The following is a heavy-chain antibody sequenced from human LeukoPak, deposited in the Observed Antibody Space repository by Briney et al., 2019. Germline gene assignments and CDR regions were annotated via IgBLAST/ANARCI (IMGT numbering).Heavy chain of an antibody. CDR2: IYYSGST. CDR1: GGSISSSSYY. Sequence: SETLSLTCTVSGGSISSSSYYWGWIRQPPGKGLEWIGSIYYSGSTYYNPSLKSRVTMSVDTSKNQFSLKLSSVTAADTAVYYCARENVAVAGPSAGDAFDIWGQGTMVTVSS. D-gene: IGHD6-19*01. V-gene: IGHV4-39*07. CDR3: ARENVAVAGPSAGDAFDI. J-gene: IGHJ3*02.